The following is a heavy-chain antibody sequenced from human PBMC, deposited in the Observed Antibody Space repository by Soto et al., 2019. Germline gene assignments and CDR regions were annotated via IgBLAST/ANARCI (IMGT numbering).Heavy chain of an antibody. V-gene: IGHV4-30-2*01. D-gene: IGHD3-10*01. Sequence: SETLSLTCTFSGFSIRSGGYSWSWIRQPPGKGLEWIGYIYHSGSTYYNPSLKSRVTISVDRSKNQFSLKLSSVTAADTAVYYCARALLWFGEHRYYYYYGMDVWGQGTTVTVSS. CDR1: GFSIRSGGYS. CDR3: ARALLWFGEHRYYYYYGMDV. J-gene: IGHJ6*02. CDR2: IYHSGST.